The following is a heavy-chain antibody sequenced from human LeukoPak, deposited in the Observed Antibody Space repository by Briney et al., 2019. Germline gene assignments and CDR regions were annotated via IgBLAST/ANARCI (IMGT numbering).Heavy chain of an antibody. D-gene: IGHD3-22*01. Sequence: GGSLRLSCVASGFTFSSYAMSWVRQAPGKGLEWVSGISGSGDNTYYADSVKGRFTLSRDNSKNTLYVQVNSLGTEDTAAYYCAKGSYYDSSGSFYFDYWGQGTLVTVSS. CDR2: ISGSGDNT. V-gene: IGHV3-23*01. CDR1: GFTFSSYA. J-gene: IGHJ4*02. CDR3: AKGSYYDSSGSFYFDY.